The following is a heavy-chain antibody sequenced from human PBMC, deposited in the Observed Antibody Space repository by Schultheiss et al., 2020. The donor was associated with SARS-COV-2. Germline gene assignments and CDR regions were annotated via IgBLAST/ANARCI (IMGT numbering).Heavy chain of an antibody. CDR1: GGTFSSYA. D-gene: IGHD3-10*01. V-gene: IGHV1-2*02. CDR2: INPNSGGT. J-gene: IGHJ4*02. CDR3: ARDRGRITMVRGVIADY. Sequence: ASVKVSCKASGGTFSSYAISWVRQAPGQGLEWMGWINPNSGGTNYAQKFQGRVTMTRDTSISTAYMELSRLRSDDTAVYYCARDRGRITMVRGVIADYWGQGTLVTVSS.